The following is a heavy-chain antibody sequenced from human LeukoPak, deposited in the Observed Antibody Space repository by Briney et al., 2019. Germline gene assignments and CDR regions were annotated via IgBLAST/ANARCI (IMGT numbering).Heavy chain of an antibody. CDR3: ARGGGDIVALPRAPPYYYYYMDV. Sequence: ASVKVSCKISGYTLTQISMHWVRQAPGKGLEWMGSFDPEDHEIIYARKFQGRVSMTEDTITDTAYMELSSLRSEDTAVYYCARGGGDIVALPRAPPYYYYYMDVWGKGTTVTVSS. CDR1: GYTLTQIS. V-gene: IGHV1-24*01. CDR2: FDPEDHEI. D-gene: IGHD5-12*01. J-gene: IGHJ6*03.